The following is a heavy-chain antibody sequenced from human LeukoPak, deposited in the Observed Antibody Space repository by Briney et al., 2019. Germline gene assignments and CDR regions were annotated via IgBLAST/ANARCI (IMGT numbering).Heavy chain of an antibody. Sequence: GESLKISCKGSGYSFTSYWISWVRQVPGKGLEWMGRIDPSDSYTNYSPSFQGHVTISADKSISTAYLQWSSLKASDTAMYYCARLDYYGSGSYYNEDYWGQGTLVTVSS. CDR2: IDPSDSYT. V-gene: IGHV5-10-1*01. CDR3: ARLDYYGSGSYYNEDY. CDR1: GYSFTSYW. J-gene: IGHJ4*02. D-gene: IGHD3-10*01.